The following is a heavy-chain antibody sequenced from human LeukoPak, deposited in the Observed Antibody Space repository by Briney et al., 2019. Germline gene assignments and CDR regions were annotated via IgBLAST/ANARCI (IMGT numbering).Heavy chain of an antibody. J-gene: IGHJ4*02. V-gene: IGHV3-23*01. D-gene: IGHD3-16*02. CDR2: ISGSGGST. CDR1: GFTFSSYA. Sequence: GGSLRLSCAASGFTFSSYAMSWVRQAPGKGLEWVSAISGSGGSTYYADSVKGRFTISRDNSKNTLYLQMNSLRAEDTAVYYCAKASITFGGVIVTPLDYWGQGTLVTVSS. CDR3: AKASITFGGVIVTPLDY.